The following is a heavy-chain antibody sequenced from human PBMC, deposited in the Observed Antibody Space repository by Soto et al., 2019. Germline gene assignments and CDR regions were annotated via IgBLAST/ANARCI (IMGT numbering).Heavy chain of an antibody. CDR2: ISYDGSNK. Sequence: GGSLRLSCAASGFTFSSYAMHWVRQAPGKGLEWVAVISYDGSNKYYADSVKGRFTISRDNSKNTLYLQMNSLRAEDTAVYYCARALTGYYKALDAFDIWGQGTMVTVSS. CDR1: GFTFSSYA. J-gene: IGHJ3*02. CDR3: ARALTGYYKALDAFDI. D-gene: IGHD3-9*01. V-gene: IGHV3-30-3*01.